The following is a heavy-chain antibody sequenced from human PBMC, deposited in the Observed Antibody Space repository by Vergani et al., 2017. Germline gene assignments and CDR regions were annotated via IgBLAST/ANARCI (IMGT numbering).Heavy chain of an antibody. CDR2: IYSGGST. J-gene: IGHJ5*02. CDR1: GFTVSSNY. CDR3: ARARIAVAGTWCWFDP. D-gene: IGHD6-19*01. Sequence: EVQLLESGGGLVQPGGSLRLSCAASGFTVSSNYMSWVRQAPGKGLEWVSVIYSGGSTYYADSVKGRFTISRDNSKNTLYLQMNSLRAEDTAVYYCARARIAVAGTWCWFDPWGQGTLVTVSS. V-gene: IGHV3-66*01.